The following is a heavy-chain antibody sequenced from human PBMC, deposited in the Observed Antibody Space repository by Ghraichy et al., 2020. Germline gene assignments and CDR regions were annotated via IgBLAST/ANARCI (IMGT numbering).Heavy chain of an antibody. CDR2: ISWNSGSI. J-gene: IGHJ4*02. D-gene: IGHD3-22*01. CDR3: AKAPGYYDSSGTDY. V-gene: IGHV3-9*01. Sequence: GGSLRLSCAVSGFTFDDYAMHWVRQAPGKSLEWVSGISWNSGSIGYADSVKGRFTISRDNAKNSLYLQMNSLRAEDTALYYCAKAPGYYDSSGTDYWGQGTLVTVSS. CDR1: GFTFDDYA.